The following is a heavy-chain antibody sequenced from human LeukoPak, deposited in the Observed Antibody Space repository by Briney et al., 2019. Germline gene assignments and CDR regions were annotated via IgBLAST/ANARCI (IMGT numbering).Heavy chain of an antibody. CDR2: MNPNSGNT. J-gene: IGHJ5*02. CDR3: ATTGYCSSTSCSGTGNWFDP. CDR1: GYTFTSYD. Sequence: ASVKVSCKASGYTFTSYDNNWVRQATGQGLEWMGWMNPNSGNTGYAQKFQGRVTITRNTSISTAYMELSSLRSEDTAVYYCATTGYCSSTSCSGTGNWFDPWGQGTLVTVSS. D-gene: IGHD2-2*01. V-gene: IGHV1-8*03.